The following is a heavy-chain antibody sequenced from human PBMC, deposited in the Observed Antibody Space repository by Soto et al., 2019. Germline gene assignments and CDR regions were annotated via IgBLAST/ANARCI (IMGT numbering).Heavy chain of an antibody. Sequence: ASVTVSCMPSVYTFTSYAMHWVRLAPGQRLEWMGWINAGNGNTKYSQKLQGRVTITRDTSASTAYMELSSRRSEDTVVYYCARGPNPYYFGYWGQGTLVTASS. CDR3: ARGPNPYYFGY. CDR1: VYTFTSYA. CDR2: INAGNGNT. J-gene: IGHJ4*02. V-gene: IGHV1-3*01.